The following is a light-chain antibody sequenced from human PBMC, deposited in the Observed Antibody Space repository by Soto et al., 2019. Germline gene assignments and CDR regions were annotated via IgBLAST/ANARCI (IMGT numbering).Light chain of an antibody. J-gene: IGKJ4*01. CDR3: QQSYRTPLT. Sequence: DIQMTQSPSSLYASVGDRVNITCRASQSISSYLNWYQQKPGRAPDLLIYAASSLQSGVPSRFSGSGSGTDFTLTISSLQPEDFATYYCQQSYRTPLTFGGGTQVDIK. V-gene: IGKV1-39*01. CDR1: QSISSY. CDR2: AAS.